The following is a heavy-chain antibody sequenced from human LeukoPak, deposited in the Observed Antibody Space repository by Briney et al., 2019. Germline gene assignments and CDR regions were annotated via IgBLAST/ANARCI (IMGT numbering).Heavy chain of an antibody. CDR1: GYIFTGYY. CDR2: INPNSGGT. Sequence: ASVKVSCKASGYIFTGYYMHWVRQAPGRGLEWMGWINPNSGGTNSAQKFQGRVTMTRDTSISTAYMELSRLTSDDTAVYYCARHPYSGSYHFDYWGQGTLVTVSS. V-gene: IGHV1-2*02. CDR3: ARHPYSGSYHFDY. J-gene: IGHJ4*02. D-gene: IGHD1-26*01.